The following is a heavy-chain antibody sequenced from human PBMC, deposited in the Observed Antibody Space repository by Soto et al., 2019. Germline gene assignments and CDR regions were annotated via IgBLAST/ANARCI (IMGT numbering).Heavy chain of an antibody. Sequence: ASVKVSCKASGYTFTSYDINWVRQATGQGLEWMGWMNPNSGNTGYAQKFQGRVTMTRNTSMSTAYMELSSLRSEDTAVYYCARGLRAARPPRYYYYYYMDVWGKGTTVTVSS. CDR1: GYTFTSYD. J-gene: IGHJ6*03. CDR2: MNPNSGNT. D-gene: IGHD6-6*01. V-gene: IGHV1-8*01. CDR3: ARGLRAARPPRYYYYYYMDV.